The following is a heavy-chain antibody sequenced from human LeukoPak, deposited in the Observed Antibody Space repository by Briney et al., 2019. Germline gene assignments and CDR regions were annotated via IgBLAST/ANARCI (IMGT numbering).Heavy chain of an antibody. CDR2: ITYNGGST. CDR3: AREGGYGVANDY. V-gene: IGHV3-64*01. J-gene: IGHJ4*02. D-gene: IGHD4-17*01. CDR1: GFTFSSYA. Sequence: GGSLRLSGAASGFTFSSYAMHWVRQAPGKGLEYVASITYNGGSTSYANSMKGRFTISRDNSKNMVYLQMGSLRAEDMAVYYCAREGGYGVANDYWGQGTLVTVSS.